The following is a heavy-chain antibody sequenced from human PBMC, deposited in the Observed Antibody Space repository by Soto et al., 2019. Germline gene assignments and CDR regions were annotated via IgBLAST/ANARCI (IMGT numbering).Heavy chain of an antibody. CDR1: SDSINNYY. CDR2: VFSSGST. V-gene: IGHV4-59*08. D-gene: IGHD3-10*01. CDR3: ASSILRGIIARPFDY. J-gene: IGHJ4*02. Sequence: PSETLSLTCTVSSDSINNYYWNWILQPPGKGLEWIGYVFSSGSTKDDPSLKSRVTISLDTSKNQFSLNLNSVTAADTAVYYCASSILRGIIARPFDYWGQGTLVTVSS.